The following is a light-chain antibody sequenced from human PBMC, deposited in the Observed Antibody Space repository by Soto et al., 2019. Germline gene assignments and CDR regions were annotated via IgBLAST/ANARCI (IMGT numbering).Light chain of an antibody. J-gene: IGKJ5*01. V-gene: IGKV1-27*01. CDR1: QDISDS. Sequence: IQMPQSPPSLSASVGDRATITCRASQDISDSFAWYQQKPGNVPNLLISAASTLHPVVPSRFSGRGAGTDFTLTISSRQQEDVATYDGQNYSRAPQDTFGKGTRLDTK. CDR2: AAS. CDR3: QNYSRAPQDT.